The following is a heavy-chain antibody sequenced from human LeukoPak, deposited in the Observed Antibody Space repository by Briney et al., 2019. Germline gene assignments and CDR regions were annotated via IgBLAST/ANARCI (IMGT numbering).Heavy chain of an antibody. J-gene: IGHJ4*02. D-gene: IGHD3-10*01. Sequence: GGSLRLSCTASGSTFSDYGMHWVRQPPGKGLEWVSTIYDDNTYYADSVKGRFAISTDNSKNTLYLQMNSLRVEDTAVYFCAARKVRGVWFYLDYWGQGTLVTVSS. CDR2: IYDDNT. CDR1: GSTFSDYG. V-gene: IGHV3-23*01. CDR3: AARKVRGVWFYLDY.